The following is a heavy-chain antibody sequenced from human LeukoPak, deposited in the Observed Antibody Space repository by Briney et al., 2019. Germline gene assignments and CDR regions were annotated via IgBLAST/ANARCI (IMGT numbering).Heavy chain of an antibody. V-gene: IGHV3-23*01. CDR3: AKVAGELDY. J-gene: IGHJ4*02. D-gene: IGHD2-21*01. Sequence: PGGSLRLSCAASGFTVRSNSMSWVRQAPGKGLEWVSAISGSGGSTYYADSAKGRFTISRDNSKNTLYLQMNSLRAEDTAVYYCAKVAGELDYWGQGTLVTVSS. CDR1: GFTVRSNS. CDR2: ISGSGGST.